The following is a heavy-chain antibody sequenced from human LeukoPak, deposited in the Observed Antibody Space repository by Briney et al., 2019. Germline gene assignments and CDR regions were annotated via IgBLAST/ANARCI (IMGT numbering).Heavy chain of an antibody. D-gene: IGHD3-22*01. CDR2: ISAYNGNT. CDR3: ARDFTYCDSSGYYYPFDY. Sequence: GASVKVSCKASGYTFTSYGISWVRQAPGQGLEWMGWISAYNGNTNYAQKLQGRVTMTTDTSTSTAYMELRSLRSDDTAVYYCARDFTYCDSSGYYYPFDYWGQGTLVTVSS. CDR1: GYTFTSYG. V-gene: IGHV1-18*01. J-gene: IGHJ4*02.